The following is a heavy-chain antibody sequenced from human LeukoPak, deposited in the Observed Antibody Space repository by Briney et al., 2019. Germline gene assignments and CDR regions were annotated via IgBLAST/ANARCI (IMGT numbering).Heavy chain of an antibody. J-gene: IGHJ4*02. Sequence: ASVKVSCKASGYTFTGYYMHWVRAAPGQGLEWMGWISAYKGDTNYAQKLQSRVTMTTDPSPSTAYMELRSLRSDDTAVYYCARDPYYYDSSGYYGRAPPHFDNWGQGTLVTVSS. CDR2: ISAYKGDT. V-gene: IGHV1-18*04. D-gene: IGHD3-22*01. CDR1: GYTFTGYY. CDR3: ARDPYYYDSSGYYGRAPPHFDN.